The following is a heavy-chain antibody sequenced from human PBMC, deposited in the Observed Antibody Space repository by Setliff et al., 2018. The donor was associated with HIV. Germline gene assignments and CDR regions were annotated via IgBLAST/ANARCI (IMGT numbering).Heavy chain of an antibody. CDR1: GGTFSSYA. D-gene: IGHD6-19*01. Sequence: ASVKVSCKASGGTFSSYAISWVRQAPGQGLEWMGIINPAVNPTSYAQKFQGRLTMTRDTSTNTVYMELSSLRSEDTAVYYCAKDSPGPAINSGRIKNWFDPWGEGTLVTVS. V-gene: IGHV1-46*01. CDR2: INPAVNPT. J-gene: IGHJ5*02. CDR3: AKDSPGPAINSGRIKNWFDP.